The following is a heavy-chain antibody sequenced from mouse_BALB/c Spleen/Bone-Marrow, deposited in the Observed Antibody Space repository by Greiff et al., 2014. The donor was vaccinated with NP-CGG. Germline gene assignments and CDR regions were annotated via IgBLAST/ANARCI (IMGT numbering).Heavy chain of an antibody. D-gene: IGHD3-1*01. J-gene: IGHJ3*01. CDR2: ILPGSGST. CDR3: ARERGLRLAY. V-gene: IGHV1-9*01. Sequence: VQLQQSGAELMKPGASVKISCKTSGYTFSSYWIEWVKQRPGHGLEWIGEILPGSGSTNSNEKFKGKATFTADTSSNTAYMQLSSLTSEDSAVYYCARERGLRLAYWGQGTLVTVSA. CDR1: GYTFSSYW.